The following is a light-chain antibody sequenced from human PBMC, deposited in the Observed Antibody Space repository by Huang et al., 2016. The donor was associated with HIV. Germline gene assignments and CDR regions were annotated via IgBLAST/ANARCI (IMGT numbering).Light chain of an antibody. CDR2: YAA. CDR3: HQSSSLPYT. CDR1: QNIGNS. Sequence: IVLTQSPDFQSVPPKEKITITCRDSQNIGNSVHWYPQKPDQAPQLLIKYAAQTSSGVPASFSGSGSGTDLTLTINTPEAGDAATYYCHQSSSLPYTFGQGTKLEIK. J-gene: IGKJ2*01. V-gene: IGKV6-21*02.